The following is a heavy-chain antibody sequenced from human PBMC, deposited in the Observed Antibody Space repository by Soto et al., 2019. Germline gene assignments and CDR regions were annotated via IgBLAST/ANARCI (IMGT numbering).Heavy chain of an antibody. V-gene: IGHV3-74*01. CDR2: INSDGSST. Sequence: GGSLRLSCAASGFTFSSYWMHWVRQAPGKGLVWVSRINSDGSSTSYADSVKGRFTISRDNAKNTLYLQMNSLRAEDKAVYYCARGGAVAGTSFYWGQGTLVTVSS. CDR3: ARGGAVAGTSFY. J-gene: IGHJ4*02. CDR1: GFTFSSYW. D-gene: IGHD6-19*01.